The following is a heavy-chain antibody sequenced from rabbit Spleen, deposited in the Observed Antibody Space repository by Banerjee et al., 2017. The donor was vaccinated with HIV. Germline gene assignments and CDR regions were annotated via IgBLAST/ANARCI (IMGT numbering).Heavy chain of an antibody. CDR3: ARDTSSSFSSYGMDL. CDR2: IYADSSGST. J-gene: IGHJ6*01. Sequence: LVESGGDLVKPGASLTLTCKASGFDFTSTYYMSWVRQAPGKGLECIACIYADSSGSTYYASWAKGRFTISKTSSTTVTLEMTSLTAADTATYFCARDTSSSFSSYGMDLWGQGTLVTVS. CDR1: GFDFTSTYY. D-gene: IGHD1-1*01. V-gene: IGHV1S40*01.